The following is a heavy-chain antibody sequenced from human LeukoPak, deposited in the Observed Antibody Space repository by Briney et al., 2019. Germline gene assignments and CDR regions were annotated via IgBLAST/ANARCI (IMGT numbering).Heavy chain of an antibody. CDR3: ARARMGYETIDY. D-gene: IGHD2-2*01. CDR2: INPSGGST. V-gene: IGHV1-46*01. J-gene: IGHJ4*02. CDR1: GYTFTSYY. Sequence: ASVKVSCKASGYTFTSYYMHWVRQAPGQGLEWMGIINPSGGSTSYAQKFQGRVTITADESTSTAYMELSSLRSEDTAVYYCARARMGYETIDYWGQGTLVTVSS.